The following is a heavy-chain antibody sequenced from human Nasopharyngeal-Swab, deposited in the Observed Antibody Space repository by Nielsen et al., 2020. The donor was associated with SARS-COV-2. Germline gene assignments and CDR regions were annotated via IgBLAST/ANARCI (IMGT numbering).Heavy chain of an antibody. CDR1: GFTFRDYW. CDR3: ARVGGRTSPMGS. J-gene: IGHJ4*02. CDR2: IKQDGSEK. Sequence: GGSLRLSCVASGFTFRDYWMSWVRQAPAKGLEWVASIKQDGSEKNYVDSVKGRFTISRDNAKISLFLQMDSLRTEDTAFYYCARVGGRTSPMGSWGQGTLVTVSS. D-gene: IGHD3-10*01. V-gene: IGHV3-7*01.